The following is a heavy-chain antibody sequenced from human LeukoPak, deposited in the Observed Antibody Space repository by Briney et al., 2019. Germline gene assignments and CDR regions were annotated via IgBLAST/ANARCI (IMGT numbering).Heavy chain of an antibody. CDR3: ARDSYGGVDY. CDR1: GGSISSSYYY. Sequence: PSETLSLTCTVSGGSISSSYYYWGWIRQPPGKGLEWIGSIYYSGSTYYNPSLKSRVTISVDTSKNQFSLKLRSVTAADTAVYYCARDSYGGVDYWGQGTLVTVSP. J-gene: IGHJ4*02. CDR2: IYYSGST. D-gene: IGHD2-21*01. V-gene: IGHV4-39*02.